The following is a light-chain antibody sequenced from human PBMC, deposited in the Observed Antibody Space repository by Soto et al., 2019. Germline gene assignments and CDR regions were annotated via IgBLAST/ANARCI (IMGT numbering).Light chain of an antibody. CDR1: SSDIGDYDY. CDR3: SSYSSTNTLFV. J-gene: IGLJ1*01. CDR2: EVI. V-gene: IGLV2-14*01. Sequence: QSALTQPASVSGSPGQSITISCTGTSSDIGDYDYVSWYQHHPGKPPKLIIYEVIHRPSGVSHRFSGSKSGNTASLTISGLEAADEADYYCSSYSSTNTLFVFETATKLTVL.